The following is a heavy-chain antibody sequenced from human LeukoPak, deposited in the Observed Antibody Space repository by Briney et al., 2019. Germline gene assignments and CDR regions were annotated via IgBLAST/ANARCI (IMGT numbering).Heavy chain of an antibody. D-gene: IGHD2-15*01. J-gene: IGHJ4*02. V-gene: IGHV3-23*01. CDR3: AKGSGAGRPYYFDQ. CDR2: ITYSTGDT. Sequence: GGSLRLSCAASGFTFSSYTMSWVRQAPEKGLEWVSAITYSTGDTYHADSVKGRFTISRDNSKNTLYMQMNNLRAEDTAVYYCAKGSGAGRPYYFDQWGQGTLVTVSS. CDR1: GFTFSSYT.